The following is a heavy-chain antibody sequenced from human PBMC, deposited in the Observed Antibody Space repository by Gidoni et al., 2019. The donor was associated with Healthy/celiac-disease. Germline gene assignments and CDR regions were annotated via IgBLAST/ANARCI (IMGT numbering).Heavy chain of an antibody. CDR3: AKLGDYGERWFDP. D-gene: IGHD4-17*01. Sequence: EVQLVESGGGLVLSGGSLRLSFAASGLTFSSYAMGWVRQAPGKGLEWVSAISGSGGSTYYADSVKGRFTISRDNSKNTLYLQMNSLRAEDTAVYYCAKLGDYGERWFDPWGQGTLVTVSS. V-gene: IGHV3-23*04. CDR2: ISGSGGST. CDR1: GLTFSSYA. J-gene: IGHJ5*02.